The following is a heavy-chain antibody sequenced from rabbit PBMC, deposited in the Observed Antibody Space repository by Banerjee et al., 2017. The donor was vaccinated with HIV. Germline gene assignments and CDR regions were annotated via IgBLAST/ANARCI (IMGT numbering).Heavy chain of an antibody. D-gene: IGHD8-1*01. CDR3: ARDGGSSVYTQYYFNL. Sequence: QEQLEESGGDLVKPEGSLTLTCKASGFSFSIYEMCWVRQAPGKGLEWIACIYAGSSGSTYYASWAKGPFTISKTSSTTVTLQMTSLTAADTATYFCARDGGSSVYTQYYFNLWGPGTLVTVS. J-gene: IGHJ4*01. V-gene: IGHV1S45*01. CDR1: GFSFSIYE. CDR2: IYAGSSGST.